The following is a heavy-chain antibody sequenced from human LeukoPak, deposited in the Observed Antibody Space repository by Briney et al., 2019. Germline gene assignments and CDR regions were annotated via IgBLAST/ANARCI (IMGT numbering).Heavy chain of an antibody. Sequence: PGGSLRLSCAASGSTFSSYAMSWVRQAPGKGLEWVSAISGSGGSTYYADSVKGRFTISRDNSKNTLYLQMNSLRAEDTAVYYCAIDIQIYSSGSYYFEYWGQGTLVTVSS. CDR2: ISGSGGST. V-gene: IGHV3-23*01. D-gene: IGHD6-19*01. CDR1: GSTFSSYA. CDR3: AIDIQIYSSGSYYFEY. J-gene: IGHJ4*02.